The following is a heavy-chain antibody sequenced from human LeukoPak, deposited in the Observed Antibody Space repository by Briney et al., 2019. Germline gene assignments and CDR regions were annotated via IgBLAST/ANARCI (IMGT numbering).Heavy chain of an antibody. V-gene: IGHV4-59*01. D-gene: IGHD1-26*01. CDR1: GGSISSYY. CDR2: IYYSGST. Sequence: PSETLSLTCTVSGGSISSYYWSWIRQPPGKGLEWIGYIYYSGSTNYNPSLKSRVTISVDTSKNQFSLKLNSVTAADTAMYYCARGGTYGGAADYWGQGTLVTVSS. J-gene: IGHJ4*02. CDR3: ARGGTYGGAADY.